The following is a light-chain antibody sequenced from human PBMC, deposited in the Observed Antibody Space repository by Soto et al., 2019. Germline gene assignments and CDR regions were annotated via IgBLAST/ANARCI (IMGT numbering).Light chain of an antibody. J-gene: IGKJ5*01. Sequence: TQFPDSLAVSLTDSVTINCTSSQSVLASSNNNNNLAWYKPKPGQSPRLLIYDASTRAPGIPARFSGSGTGTDFTLTISSLEPEDSAVYHCQQRSNWPSITFGQGTRLEIK. CDR3: QQRSNWPSIT. CDR2: DAS. CDR1: QSVLASSNNNNN. V-gene: IGKV3-11*01.